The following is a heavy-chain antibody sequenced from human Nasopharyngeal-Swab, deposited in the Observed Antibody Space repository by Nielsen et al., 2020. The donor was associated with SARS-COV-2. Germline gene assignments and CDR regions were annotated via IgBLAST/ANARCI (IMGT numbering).Heavy chain of an antibody. D-gene: IGHD3-22*01. J-gene: IGHJ5*02. CDR1: GSSITTYY. CDR3: AREYSYYSSGYLIPLDP. Sequence: SETLSPTCTVPGSSITTYYWSWIRQLPGKGLDWIHYIYYIATTLYNPSLNTPVTISGDTSKNPLSLELRSVTAAYTAVYFCAREYSYYSSGYLIPLDPWGQGTLVTVSS. CDR2: IYYIATT. V-gene: IGHV4-59*01.